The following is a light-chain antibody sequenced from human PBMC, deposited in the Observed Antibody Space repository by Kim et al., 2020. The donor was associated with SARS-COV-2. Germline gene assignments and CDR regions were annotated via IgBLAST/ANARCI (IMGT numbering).Light chain of an antibody. J-gene: IGKJ2*01. Sequence: EIVLTQSPGTLSLSPGERATLSCRASQTVNANFLAWYQKKPGQAPRVVLYGASSRPAGVPDRFVGSGSGTDFTLTINSVEAEDFAVYYCQQHGASPSYAFGQGTKLEI. CDR3: QQHGASPSYA. CDR2: GAS. V-gene: IGKV3-20*01. CDR1: QTVNANF.